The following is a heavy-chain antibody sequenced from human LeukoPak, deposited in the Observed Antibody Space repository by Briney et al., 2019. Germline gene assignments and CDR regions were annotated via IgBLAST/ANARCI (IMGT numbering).Heavy chain of an antibody. J-gene: IGHJ4*02. CDR3: ARVPTRGYSGYDLD. V-gene: IGHV7-4-1*02. D-gene: IGHD5-12*01. CDR1: GYTFTSYA. Sequence: ASVKVSCKASGYTFTSYAMNWVRQAPGQGLEWMGWINTNTGNPTYAQGFTGRFVFSLDTSVSTAYLQINSLKAEDTAVYYCARVPTRGYSGYDLDWGQGTLVTVSS. CDR2: INTNTGNP.